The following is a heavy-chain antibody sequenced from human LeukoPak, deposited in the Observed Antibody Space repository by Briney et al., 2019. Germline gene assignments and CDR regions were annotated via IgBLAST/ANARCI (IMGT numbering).Heavy chain of an antibody. Sequence: ASVKVSCKASGYTFTGYYMHWVRQAPGQGLEWMGWINPNSGGTNYAQKFQGWVTMTRDTSISTAHMELSRLRSDDTAVYYCARDRALLWFGESYVDYWGQGTLVTVSS. D-gene: IGHD3-10*01. J-gene: IGHJ4*02. V-gene: IGHV1-2*04. CDR3: ARDRALLWFGESYVDY. CDR1: GYTFTGYY. CDR2: INPNSGGT.